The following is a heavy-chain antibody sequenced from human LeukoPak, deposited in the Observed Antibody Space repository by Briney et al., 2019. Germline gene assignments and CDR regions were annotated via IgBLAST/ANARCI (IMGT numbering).Heavy chain of an antibody. D-gene: IGHD2-2*02. CDR1: GGSISSYY. CDR3: ARILGYCSSTSCYKGWAFDI. J-gene: IGHJ3*02. Sequence: SETLSLTCTVSGGSISSYYWSWIRQPPGKGLEWIGYIYYSGSTNYNPSLKSRVTISVDTSKNQFSLKLSSVTAADTAVYYCARILGYCSSTSCYKGWAFDIWGQGTMVTVSS. V-gene: IGHV4-59*01. CDR2: IYYSGST.